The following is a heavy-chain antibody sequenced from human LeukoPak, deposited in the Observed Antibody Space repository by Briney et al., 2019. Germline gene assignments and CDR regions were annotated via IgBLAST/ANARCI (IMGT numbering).Heavy chain of an antibody. CDR1: GFIFSGSA. Sequence: GGSLRLSCGASGFIFSGSAMHWVRQASGKGLEWVGRIRTKPNNYATAYAASVEGRFIISRDDSRNTAYLQMNSLRAEDTAVYYCASGFSGSYSPHGDYWGQGTLVTVSS. D-gene: IGHD3-10*01. CDR3: ASGFSGSYSPHGDY. V-gene: IGHV3-73*01. J-gene: IGHJ4*02. CDR2: IRTKPNNYAT.